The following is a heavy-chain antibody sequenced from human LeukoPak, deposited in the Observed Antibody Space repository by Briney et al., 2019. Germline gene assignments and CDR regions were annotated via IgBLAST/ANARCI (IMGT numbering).Heavy chain of an antibody. Sequence: ASETLSLTCTISAASISSSSHHWGWIRQSPGKGLEWIGSIYYGQTIYYNPSLNSRVTISVVTSKDQFTLQLNSVTAADTAVYYCARGGGGYYSALVATIPFDYWGQGTLVTVSS. V-gene: IGHV4-39*01. D-gene: IGHD5-12*01. CDR3: ARGGGGYYSALVATIPFDY. CDR1: AASISSSSHH. J-gene: IGHJ4*02. CDR2: IYYGQTI.